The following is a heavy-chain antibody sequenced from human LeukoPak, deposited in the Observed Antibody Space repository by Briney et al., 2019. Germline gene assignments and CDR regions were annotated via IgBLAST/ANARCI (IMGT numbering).Heavy chain of an antibody. D-gene: IGHD3-3*01. Sequence: ASVKVSCKASGYTFTSYDINWVRQATGQGLEWMGWMNPNSGNTGYAQKFQGRVTMTRNTSISTAYMELSSLRSEDTAVYYCARCPPLLRFLEWSYYYYGMDVWGQGTTVTVSS. V-gene: IGHV1-8*01. J-gene: IGHJ6*02. CDR2: MNPNSGNT. CDR1: GYTFTSYD. CDR3: ARCPPLLRFLEWSYYYYGMDV.